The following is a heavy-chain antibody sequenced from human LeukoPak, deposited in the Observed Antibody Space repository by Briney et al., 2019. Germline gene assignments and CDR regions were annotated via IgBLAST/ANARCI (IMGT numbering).Heavy chain of an antibody. J-gene: IGHJ4*02. Sequence: GASVKVSCKASGYTFTSYYMHWVRQAPGQGLEWMGIINPSGGSTSYAQKFQGRVTMTRDMSTSTVYMELSSLRSEDTAVYYCARDREPYCSGGSCYPLHHFDYWGQGTLVTVSS. V-gene: IGHV1-46*01. CDR3: ARDREPYCSGGSCYPLHHFDY. CDR2: INPSGGST. D-gene: IGHD2-15*01. CDR1: GYTFTSYY.